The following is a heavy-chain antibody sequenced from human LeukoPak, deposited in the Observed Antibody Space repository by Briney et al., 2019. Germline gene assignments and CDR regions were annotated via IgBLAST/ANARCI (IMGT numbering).Heavy chain of an antibody. V-gene: IGHV4-59*12. CDR3: ARVRKMVRGVHFDY. Sequence: SETLSLTCTVSGGSISSYYWSWIRQPPGKGLEWSGYIYYSGSTNYNPSLKSRVTISVDTSKNQFSLKLSSVTAADTAVYYCARVRKMVRGVHFDYWGQGTLVTVSS. J-gene: IGHJ4*02. CDR1: GGSISSYY. CDR2: IYYSGST. D-gene: IGHD3-10*01.